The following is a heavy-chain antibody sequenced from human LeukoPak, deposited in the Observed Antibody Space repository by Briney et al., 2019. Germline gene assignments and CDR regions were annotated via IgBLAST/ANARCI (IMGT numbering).Heavy chain of an antibody. V-gene: IGHV3-48*03. J-gene: IGHJ4*02. CDR2: ISSGGSTI. CDR3: ARDYYLDY. CDR1: GFTFSSYE. Sequence: GGSLRLSCAASGFTFSSYEMNWVRQAPGKGLEWLSYISSGGSTIYYADSVKGRFTISRDNAKNSLFLQMNSLRAEDAAVYYCARDYYLDYWGQGTLVTVSS.